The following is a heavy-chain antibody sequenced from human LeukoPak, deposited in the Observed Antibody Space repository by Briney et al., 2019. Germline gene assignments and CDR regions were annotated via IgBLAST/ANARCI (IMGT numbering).Heavy chain of an antibody. D-gene: IGHD6-13*01. CDR2: IYYSGST. J-gene: IGHJ4*02. Sequence: PSETLSLTCTVSGGSISSYYWSWIRQPPGKGLEWIGYIYYSGSTNYNASLKSRVTISVDTSKNQFSLKLSSVTAADTPVYYCARGVTGGYSSSSDLDYWGQGTLVTVSS. CDR3: ARGVTGGYSSSSDLDY. V-gene: IGHV4-59*01. CDR1: GGSISSYY.